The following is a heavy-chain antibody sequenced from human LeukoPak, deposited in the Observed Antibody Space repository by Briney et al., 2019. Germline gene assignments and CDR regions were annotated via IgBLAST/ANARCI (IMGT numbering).Heavy chain of an antibody. D-gene: IGHD6-13*01. J-gene: IGHJ4*02. Sequence: GGSLRLSCEASGFTFSSYGMHWVRQAPGKGLDWVAVISYDGSNKYYADSVKGRFTISRDNSKNTLYLQMNSLRAEDRAVYYCAKSLLVGYSNNWHGAFDSWGQGTLVTVPS. V-gene: IGHV3-30*18. CDR2: ISYDGSNK. CDR3: AKSLLVGYSNNWHGAFDS. CDR1: GFTFSSYG.